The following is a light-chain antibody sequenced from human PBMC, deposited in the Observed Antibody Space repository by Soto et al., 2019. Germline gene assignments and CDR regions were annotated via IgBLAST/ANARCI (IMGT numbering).Light chain of an antibody. CDR2: KAS. CDR1: QTISSW. CDR3: QHYNTYSDA. J-gene: IGKJ1*01. V-gene: IGKV1-5*03. Sequence: DIQMTQSPSTLSGSVGDRVTITCRASQTISSWLAWYQQKPGKAPKLLIYKASTFKSGVPSRVSGSGSGTDFTLPISSLPPDDFATYSSQHYNTYSDAFGQGTKVELK.